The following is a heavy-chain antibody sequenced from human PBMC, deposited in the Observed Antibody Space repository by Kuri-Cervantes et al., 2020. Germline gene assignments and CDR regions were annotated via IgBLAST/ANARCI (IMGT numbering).Heavy chain of an antibody. V-gene: IGHV3-30-3*01. CDR3: AKVSSGYWLFDY. J-gene: IGHJ4*02. D-gene: IGHD3-22*01. Sequence: GESLKISCAASGFTFSSYAMHWVRQAPGKGLEWVAVISYDGSDKYYADSVKGRFTTSRDNSKNTLYLQMNSLRAEDTAVYYCAKVSSGYWLFDYWGQGTLVTVSS. CDR2: ISYDGSDK. CDR1: GFTFSSYA.